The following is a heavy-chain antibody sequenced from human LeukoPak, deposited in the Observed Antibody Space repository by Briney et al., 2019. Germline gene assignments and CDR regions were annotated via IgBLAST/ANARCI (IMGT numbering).Heavy chain of an antibody. J-gene: IGHJ5*02. V-gene: IGHV4-30-4*08. CDR1: GGSISSGDYY. CDR2: IYYSGST. CDR3: ARGSTGIAALERIDP. D-gene: IGHD6-13*01. Sequence: TLSLTCTVSGGSISSGDYYWSWIRQPPGKGLEWIGYIYYSGSTYYNPSLKSRVTISVDTSKNQFSLKLSSVTAADTAVYYCARGSTGIAALERIDPWGQGTLVTVSS.